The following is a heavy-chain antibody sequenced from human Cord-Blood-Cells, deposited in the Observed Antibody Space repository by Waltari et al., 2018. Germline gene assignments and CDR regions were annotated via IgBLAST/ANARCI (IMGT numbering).Heavy chain of an antibody. Sequence: QVQLVQSGAEVKTTGASVKVSCKASGYTFTSYDINRVRQATGQGLEWMGWMNPNSGNTGYAQKFQGRVTITRNTSISTAYIELSSLRSEDTAVYYCARGVAARPYYFDYWGQGTLVTVSS. CDR1: GYTFTSYD. D-gene: IGHD6-6*01. CDR2: MNPNSGNT. V-gene: IGHV1-8*03. J-gene: IGHJ4*02. CDR3: ARGVAARPYYFDY.